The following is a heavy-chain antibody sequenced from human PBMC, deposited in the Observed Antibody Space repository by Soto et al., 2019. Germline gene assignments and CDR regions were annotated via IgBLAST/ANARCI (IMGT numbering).Heavy chain of an antibody. CDR2: ISSSSSYI. CDR1: GFTFSSYS. D-gene: IGHD3-22*01. V-gene: IGHV3-21*01. J-gene: IGHJ4*02. CDR3: ARDIDYYDSSGYYRDY. Sequence: EVQLVESGGGLVKPGGSLRLSCAASGFTFSSYSMNWVRQAPGKGLEWFSSISSSSSYIYYADSVKGRFTISRVNAKKALYLQMNSRRADDTAVYYWARDIDYYDSSGYYRDYSGQGTLVTVSA.